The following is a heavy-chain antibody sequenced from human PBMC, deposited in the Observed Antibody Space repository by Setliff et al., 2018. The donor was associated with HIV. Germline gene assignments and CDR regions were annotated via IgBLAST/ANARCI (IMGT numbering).Heavy chain of an antibody. J-gene: IGHJ4*02. Sequence: GGSLRLSCAASGFTFSSQWMHWVRQVPGKGLVWVSSIDGDGSTIRYADSVKGRFTISRDKSKNILYLQMNSLRAEDTAVYYCARRTYCSSTTCFDYWGQGTLVTVSS. CDR2: IDGDGSTI. V-gene: IGHV3-74*01. CDR3: ARRTYCSSTTCFDY. D-gene: IGHD2-2*01. CDR1: GFTFSSQW.